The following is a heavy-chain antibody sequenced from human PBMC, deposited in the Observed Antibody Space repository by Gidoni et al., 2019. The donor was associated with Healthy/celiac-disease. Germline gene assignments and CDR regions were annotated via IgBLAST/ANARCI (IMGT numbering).Heavy chain of an antibody. V-gene: IGHV4-31*03. CDR1: GGSIRSGGYY. Sequence: QVQLPESGPGLFKPSQTLSLTSTVSGGSIRSGGYYWSWIRQHPGKGLEWIGYIYYSGSTYYNPSLKSRVTISVDTSKNQFSLKLSSVTAADTAVYYCARVLGSGSYYYGMDVWGQGTTVTVSS. CDR3: ARVLGSGSYYYGMDV. D-gene: IGHD3-10*01. CDR2: IYYSGST. J-gene: IGHJ6*02.